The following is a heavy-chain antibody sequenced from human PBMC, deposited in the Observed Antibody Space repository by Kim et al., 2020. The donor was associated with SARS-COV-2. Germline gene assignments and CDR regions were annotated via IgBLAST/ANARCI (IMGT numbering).Heavy chain of an antibody. CDR3: TKGSFKQLYQYYYMDV. Sequence: GGSLRLSCEASGFNVSGSYMTWVRQAPGKGLQWVSVIYSDNATFYADSVKGRFTISRAISKNTLYLQMNGLRAEDTAVYWCTKGSFKQLYQYYYMDVWGKGTTVTVS. V-gene: IGHV3-53*01. J-gene: IGHJ6*03. D-gene: IGHD2-2*01. CDR2: IYSDNAT. CDR1: GFNVSGSY.